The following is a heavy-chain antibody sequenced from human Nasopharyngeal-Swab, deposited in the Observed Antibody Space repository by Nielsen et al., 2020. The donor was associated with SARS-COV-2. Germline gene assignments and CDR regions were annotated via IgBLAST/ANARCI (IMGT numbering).Heavy chain of an antibody. D-gene: IGHD2-15*01. J-gene: IGHJ4*02. CDR1: GFTFSSYA. Sequence: GGSLRLSCAASGFTFSSYAMSWVRQAPGKGLEWVSATSGSGGSTYYADSVKGRFTISRDNSKNSLYLQMNSLRTEDTALYYCAKDQSGGGGFDYWGQGTLVTVSS. CDR3: AKDQSGGGGFDY. CDR2: TSGSGGST. V-gene: IGHV3-23*01.